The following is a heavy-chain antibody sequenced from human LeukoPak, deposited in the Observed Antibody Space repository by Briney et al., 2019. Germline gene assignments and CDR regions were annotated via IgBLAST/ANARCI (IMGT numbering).Heavy chain of an antibody. J-gene: IGHJ5*02. CDR1: GGSFSNYY. CDR2: INHSGRT. V-gene: IGHV4-34*01. CDR3: ARRQVGLRRDLWFDP. D-gene: IGHD2-15*01. Sequence: PSETLSLICAVYGGSFSNYYWSWIRQPPGKGLEWIGEINHSGRTNFNPSLKSRVTMSVDTSKNEFSLKLSSVTAADTAVYYCARRQVGLRRDLWFDPWGQGTLVTVSS.